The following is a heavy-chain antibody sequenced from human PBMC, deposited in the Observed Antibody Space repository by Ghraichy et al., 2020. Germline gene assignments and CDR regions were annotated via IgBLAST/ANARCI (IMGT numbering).Heavy chain of an antibody. J-gene: IGHJ4*02. V-gene: IGHV3-23*01. CDR2: ISGSGGST. CDR1: GFTFSSYA. Sequence: GESLNISCAASGFTFSSYAMSWVRQAPGKGLEWVSAISGSGGSTYYADSVKGRFTISRDNSKNTLYLQMNSLRAEDTAVYYCAKDKAGQEMYYFDYWGQGTLVTVSS. D-gene: IGHD6-13*01. CDR3: AKDKAGQEMYYFDY.